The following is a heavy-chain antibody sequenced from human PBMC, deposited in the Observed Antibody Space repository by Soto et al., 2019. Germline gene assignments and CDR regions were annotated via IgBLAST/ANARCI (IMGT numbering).Heavy chain of an antibody. V-gene: IGHV3-23*01. CDR3: AKRFRGVLLNPEVD. CDR2: ISGSGGYT. D-gene: IGHD3-10*01. Sequence: EVQLLESGGDLVQPGGSLRLSCAASGLTFSSYAMSWVRQAPGKGLEWVAVISGSGGYTDYADSVKGRFTISRDNSKNTVFLRMNSLRAEDTALYYCAKRFRGVLLNPEVDWGQGTLVTVSS. J-gene: IGHJ4*02. CDR1: GLTFSSYA.